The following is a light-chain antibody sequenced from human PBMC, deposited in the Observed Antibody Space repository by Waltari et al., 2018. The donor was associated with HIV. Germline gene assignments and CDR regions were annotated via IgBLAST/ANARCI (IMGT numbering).Light chain of an antibody. J-gene: IGKJ4*01. V-gene: IGKV4-1*01. CDR2: WAS. CDR3: QQYYTVPPT. Sequence: DIVMTQSPESLAVSLGERATINCTSSRTVLYSSDNQNYLAWYLQRPGQSPRVLLFWASTRAFGVPNRFSGIGSGTDFSLTLSSLQADDVGIYYCQQYYTVPPTFGGGTKVEI. CDR1: RTVLYSSDNQNY.